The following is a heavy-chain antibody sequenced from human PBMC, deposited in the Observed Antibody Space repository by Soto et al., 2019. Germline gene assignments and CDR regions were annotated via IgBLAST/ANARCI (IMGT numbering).Heavy chain of an antibody. Sequence: ASVKVSCKASGYTFTSYDINWVRQATGQGLEWMGWISAYNGNTNYAQKLQGRVTMTTDTSTSTAYMELRSLRSDDTAVYYCARDDGGYCGGDCYPFDYWGQGTLVTVSS. J-gene: IGHJ4*02. D-gene: IGHD2-21*02. V-gene: IGHV1-18*01. CDR1: GYTFTSYD. CDR3: ARDDGGYCGGDCYPFDY. CDR2: ISAYNGNT.